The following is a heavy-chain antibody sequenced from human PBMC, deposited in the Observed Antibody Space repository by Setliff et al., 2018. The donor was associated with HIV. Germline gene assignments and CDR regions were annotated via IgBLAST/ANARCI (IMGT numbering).Heavy chain of an antibody. D-gene: IGHD6-19*01. J-gene: IGHJ3*02. CDR3: ARDFGQLLDMGDAFDI. CDR1: GFTLSTYS. CDR2: ITGSSKTI. V-gene: IGHV3-21*06. Sequence: PGGSLRLSCAASGFTLSTYSMNWVRQAPGKGLEWVSSITGSSKTIYYADSVKGRFTISRDNARSSLYLQMNSLRAEETAVYYCARDFGQLLDMGDAFDIWGQGTMVT.